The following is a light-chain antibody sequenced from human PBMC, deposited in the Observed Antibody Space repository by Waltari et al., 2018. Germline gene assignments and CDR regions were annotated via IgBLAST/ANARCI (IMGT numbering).Light chain of an antibody. CDR1: SSNIGHNY. CDR2: ENT. Sequence: QSVLTQPPSVSAAPGPRVTIPCSGGSSNIGHNYVSWYPQFPGTAPKPLIYENTERPSGIPGRFSGSKSGTSATLDITGLQAGDEADYYCGTWDSSLSGAVFGGGTHLTVL. J-gene: IGLJ7*01. CDR3: GTWDSSLSGAV. V-gene: IGLV1-51*02.